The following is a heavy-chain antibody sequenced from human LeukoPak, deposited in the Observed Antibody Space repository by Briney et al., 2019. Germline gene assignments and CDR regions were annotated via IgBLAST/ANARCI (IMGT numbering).Heavy chain of an antibody. D-gene: IGHD3-10*01. CDR3: ARRFLWFGVGGGKNYFDY. CDR1: GYSISSGYY. Sequence: PSETLSLTCTVSGYSISSGYYWGWIRQPPGKGLEWIGSIYHSGSTYYNPSLKSRVTISVDTSKNQFSLKLSSVTAADTAVYYCARRFLWFGVGGGKNYFDYWGQGTLVTVSS. V-gene: IGHV4-38-2*02. J-gene: IGHJ4*02. CDR2: IYHSGST.